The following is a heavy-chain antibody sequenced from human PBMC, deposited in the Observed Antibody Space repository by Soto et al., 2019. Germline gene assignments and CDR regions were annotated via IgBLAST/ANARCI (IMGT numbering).Heavy chain of an antibody. CDR1: GFTFSNYF. V-gene: IGHV3-74*01. Sequence: GGSLRLSCAASGFTFSNYFMHWVRQVPGEGLVWVSRMSGDGKTISYADSVKGRFTISRDNAKNTLYLQMNSLRVEDTAVYYCARTYVPGIAGFDPWGQGTLGTAPQ. CDR2: MSGDGKTI. D-gene: IGHD1-1*01. J-gene: IGHJ5*02. CDR3: ARTYVPGIAGFDP.